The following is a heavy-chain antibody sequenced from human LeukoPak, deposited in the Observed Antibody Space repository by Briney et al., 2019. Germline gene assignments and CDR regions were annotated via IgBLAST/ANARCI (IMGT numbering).Heavy chain of an antibody. CDR2: ISPGDSDT. CDR1: GYRFTSYW. J-gene: IGHJ4*02. CDR3: ARHSSSSGHDH. V-gene: IGHV5-51*01. Sequence: GESLKISGKGSGYRFTSYWIGWARQMPGKGLEWMGIISPGDSDTRYSPSFQGQVTISADKPISTAYLQWSSLKASDTAIYYCARHSSSSGHDHWGQGTLVTVSS. D-gene: IGHD6-6*01.